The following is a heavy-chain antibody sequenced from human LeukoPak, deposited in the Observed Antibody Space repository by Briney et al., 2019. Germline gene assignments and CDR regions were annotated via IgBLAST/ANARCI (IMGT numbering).Heavy chain of an antibody. J-gene: IGHJ4*02. CDR1: GGSFSGYY. CDR2: INHSGST. Sequence: SETLSPTCAVYGGSFSGYYWSWIRQPPGKELEWIGEINHSGSTNYNPSLKSRVTISVDTSKNQFSLKLSSVTAADTAVYYCARGGPVQLEPPVIGPTDYWGQGTLVTVSS. V-gene: IGHV4-34*01. CDR3: ARGGPVQLEPPVIGPTDY. D-gene: IGHD1-1*01.